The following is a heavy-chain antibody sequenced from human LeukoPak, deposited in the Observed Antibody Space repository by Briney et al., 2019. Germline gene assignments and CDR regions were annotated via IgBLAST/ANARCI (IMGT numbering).Heavy chain of an antibody. Sequence: GGSLRLSCAASGFTFSRYSMNWVRQAPGKGLEWVSSISGGSEHTLHADSVRGRFTISRVNDRNSVYLQMNSLRAEDSAVYYCARFRTWGDKAFDYWGQGTLVTVSS. V-gene: IGHV3-21*01. CDR2: ISGGSEHT. D-gene: IGHD2-21*02. CDR1: GFTFSRYS. J-gene: IGHJ4*02. CDR3: ARFRTWGDKAFDY.